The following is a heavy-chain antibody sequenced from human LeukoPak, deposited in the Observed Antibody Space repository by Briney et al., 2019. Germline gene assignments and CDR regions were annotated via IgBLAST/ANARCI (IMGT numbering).Heavy chain of an antibody. CDR3: ARERASSFDS. CDR2: ISSSSNYA. Sequence: PGGSLRLSCAASGFTFSDYYMGWIRQAPGKGLECVSYISSSSNYANYADSVEGRFTISRDNAKKSLYLQMNSLRAEDTAVYYCARERASSFDSWGQGTLVTVSS. CDR1: GFTFSDYY. V-gene: IGHV3-11*05. J-gene: IGHJ4*02. D-gene: IGHD6-19*01.